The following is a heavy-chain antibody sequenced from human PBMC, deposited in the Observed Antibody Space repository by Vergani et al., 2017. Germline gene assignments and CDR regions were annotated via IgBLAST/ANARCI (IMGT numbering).Heavy chain of an antibody. CDR3: ASSGDSSGYPSTRYGMDV. D-gene: IGHD3-22*01. Sequence: QMQLVQSGAEVKKTGSSVKVSCKASGYTFTYRYLHWVRQAPGQALEWMGWITPFNGNTNYAKKFQDRVTITRDRSMSTAYMELSSLRSEDTAMYYCASSGDSSGYPSTRYGMDVWGQGTTVTVSS. CDR1: GYTFTYRY. V-gene: IGHV1-45*02. CDR2: ITPFNGNT. J-gene: IGHJ6*02.